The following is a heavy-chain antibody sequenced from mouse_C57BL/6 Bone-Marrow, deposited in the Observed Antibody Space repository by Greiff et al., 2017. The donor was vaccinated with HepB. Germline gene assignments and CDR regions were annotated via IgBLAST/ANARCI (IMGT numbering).Heavy chain of an antibody. CDR1: GYTFTSYW. CDR2: IYPGSGST. J-gene: IGHJ2*01. V-gene: IGHV1-55*01. D-gene: IGHD2-5*01. Sequence: QVQLQQSGAELVRPWSSVKMSCKTSGYTFTSYWITWVKQRPGQGLEWIGDIYPGSGSTNYNEKFKSKATLTVDTSSSTAYMQLSSLTSEDSAVYYCARFGYSNYVSYFDYWGQGTTLTVSS. CDR3: ARFGYSNYVSYFDY.